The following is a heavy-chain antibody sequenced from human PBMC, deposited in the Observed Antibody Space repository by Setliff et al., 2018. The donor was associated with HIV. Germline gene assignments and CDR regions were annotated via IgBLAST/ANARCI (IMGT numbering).Heavy chain of an antibody. CDR2: ISYDGNNK. CDR1: GFSFSRCG. J-gene: IGHJ5*02. V-gene: IGHV3-30*19. D-gene: IGHD6-13*01. CDR3: ARPLLQQLVLGINWFDP. Sequence: GGSLRLSCAASGFSFSRCGMHWVRQAPGKGLEWVAVISYDGNNKYYADSVKGRFTISRDNSKNTLYLQMNSLRAEDTAVYYCARPLLQQLVLGINWFDPWGQGTLVTVSS.